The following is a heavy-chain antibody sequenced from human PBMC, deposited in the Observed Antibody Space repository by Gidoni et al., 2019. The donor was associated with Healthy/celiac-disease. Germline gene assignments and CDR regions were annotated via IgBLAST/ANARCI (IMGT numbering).Heavy chain of an antibody. CDR2: ISGSGGST. V-gene: IGHV3-23*01. CDR3: AKDRPLQRPGAFDI. CDR1: GSTVSSYA. D-gene: IGHD6-6*01. Sequence: EGKLLESGGGLVQPGGSLRLSWAASGSTVSSYAMSGVRQAPGKGLEWVSAISGSGGSTYYADSVKGRFPISSDNSKNTLYLQMNSLRAEDTAVYYCAKDRPLQRPGAFDIWGQGTMVTVSS. J-gene: IGHJ3*02.